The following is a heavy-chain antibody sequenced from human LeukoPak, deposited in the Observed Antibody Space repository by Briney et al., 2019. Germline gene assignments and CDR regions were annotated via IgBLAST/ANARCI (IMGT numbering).Heavy chain of an antibody. CDR1: GGSISSSSYY. D-gene: IGHD1-26*01. J-gene: IGHJ4*02. CDR3: ASRTRYSGSYLTFDY. V-gene: IGHV4-39*01. CDR2: IYYSGST. Sequence: SETLSLTCTVFGGSISSSSYYWGWIRQPPGKGLEWIGSIYYSGSTYYNPSLKSRVTISVDTSKNQFSLKLSSVTAADTAVYYCASRTRYSGSYLTFDYWGQGTLVTVSS.